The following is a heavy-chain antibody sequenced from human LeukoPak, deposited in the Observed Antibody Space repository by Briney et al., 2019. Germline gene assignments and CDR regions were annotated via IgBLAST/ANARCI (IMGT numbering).Heavy chain of an antibody. V-gene: IGHV3-21*01. D-gene: IGHD5-12*01. J-gene: IGHJ6*03. CDR2: ISSSSYI. CDR1: GFTFSSYS. CDR3: ARGVRGSGYDYVYYYYMDV. Sequence: GGSLRLSCAASGFTFSSYSMNWVRQAPGKGLEWVSSISSSSYIYYADSVKGRFTISRDNAKNSLYLQMNSLRAEDTAVYYCARGVRGSGYDYVYYYYMDVWGKGTTVTVSS.